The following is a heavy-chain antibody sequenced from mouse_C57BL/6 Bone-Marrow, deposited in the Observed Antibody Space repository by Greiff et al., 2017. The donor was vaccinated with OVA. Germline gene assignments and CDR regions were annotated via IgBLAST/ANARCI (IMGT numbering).Heavy chain of an antibody. CDR1: GFSLTSYG. D-gene: IGHD2-5*01. Sequence: QVQLKESGPGLVQPSQSLSITCTVSGFSLTSYGVHWVRQSPGKGLEWLGVIWRGGTTDYNAALMSRLSITKDNSKSQVFFKMTSRQADDTAIYYCANSYYSNYAWFAYWAKGLWSLSLQ. CDR3: ANSYYSNYAWFAY. V-gene: IGHV2-5*01. CDR2: IWRGGTT. J-gene: IGHJ3*01.